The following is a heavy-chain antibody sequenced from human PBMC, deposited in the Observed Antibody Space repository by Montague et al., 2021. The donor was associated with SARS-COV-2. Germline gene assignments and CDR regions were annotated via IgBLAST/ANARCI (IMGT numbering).Heavy chain of an antibody. D-gene: IGHD3-10*01. CDR3: AGFGNGTLEFDL. V-gene: IGHV4-61*02. J-gene: IGHJ4*02. CDR1: GASISTDFYY. Sequence: TLSLTCTVSGASISTDFYYWSWIRQPAGKGLEWIGRIRTTGHTDYNSSLESRVFMSVDTSPNQFSLSMTSVTAADAAVYFCAGFGNGTLEFDLWGQGTLVTVSS. CDR2: IRTTGHT.